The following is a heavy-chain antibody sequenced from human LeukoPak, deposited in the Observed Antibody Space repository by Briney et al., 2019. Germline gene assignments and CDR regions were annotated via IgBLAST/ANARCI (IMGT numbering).Heavy chain of an antibody. CDR3: ATYSTSTAFDY. V-gene: IGHV3-48*01. J-gene: IGHJ4*02. Sequence: PGGSLRLSRAASGFTFSTYIMNWVRQAPGKGLEWVSYISSSSSTIYYADSVKGRFTISRDNAKNSLFLQMNSLRAEDTAVYYCATYSTSTAFDYWGQGTLVTVSS. CDR1: GFTFSTYI. D-gene: IGHD6-6*01. CDR2: ISSSSSTI.